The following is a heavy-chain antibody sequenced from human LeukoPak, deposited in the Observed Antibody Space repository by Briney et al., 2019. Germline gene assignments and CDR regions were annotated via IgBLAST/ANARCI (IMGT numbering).Heavy chain of an antibody. CDR1: GFTFSSNA. D-gene: IGHD3-9*01. Sequence: GGSPRLSCAASGFTFSSNAMSWVRQAPGKGLEWVSAISGSGGSTYYADSVKGRFTISRDNSKNTLYLQMNSLRAEDTAVYYCAKAEGVYYDILTGYSYYFDYWGQGTLVTVSS. V-gene: IGHV3-23*01. CDR3: AKAEGVYYDILTGYSYYFDY. CDR2: ISGSGGST. J-gene: IGHJ4*02.